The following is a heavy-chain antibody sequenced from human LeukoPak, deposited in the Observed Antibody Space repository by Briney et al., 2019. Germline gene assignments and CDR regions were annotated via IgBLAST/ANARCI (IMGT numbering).Heavy chain of an antibody. J-gene: IGHJ4*02. CDR1: GFTFSDSW. CDR3: ARASRSTSSEC. V-gene: IGHV3-7*01. CDR2: TNQDGSVR. Sequence: GESLSLSCATSGFTFSDSWMSWFRQAPGKGLGWVAITNQDGSVRFYVDSVKGRFTISRDNAKNSLYLYMNSLRVEDTAVYFCARASRSTSSECWGQGILVTVSS. D-gene: IGHD6-6*01.